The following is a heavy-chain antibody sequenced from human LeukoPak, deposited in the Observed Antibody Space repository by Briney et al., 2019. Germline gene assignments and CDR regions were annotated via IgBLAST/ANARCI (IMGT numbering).Heavy chain of an antibody. CDR2: VDPEDGET. D-gene: IGHD2-2*01. CDR1: GYTFTDYY. V-gene: IGHV1-69-2*01. Sequence: ASVKISCKVSGYTFTDYYMHWVQQAPGKGLEWMGLVDPEDGETIYAEKFQGRVTITADTSTDTAYMELSSLRSEDTAVYYCVRECSSTSCPFDCWGQGTLVTVSS. CDR3: VRECSSTSCPFDC. J-gene: IGHJ4*02.